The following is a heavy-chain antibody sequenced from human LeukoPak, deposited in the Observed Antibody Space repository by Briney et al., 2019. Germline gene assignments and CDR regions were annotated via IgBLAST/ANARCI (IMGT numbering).Heavy chain of an antibody. V-gene: IGHV4-34*01. J-gene: IGHJ6*03. CDR2: INHSGST. CDR1: GGSFSGYY. D-gene: IGHD6-6*01. Sequence: KTSETLSLPCAVYGGSFSGYYWSWIRQPPGKGLEWLGEINHSGSTNYNPSLKSRVTISVDTSKNQFSLKLSSVTAADTAVYYCARFRIAARLRYYYYMDVWGKGTTVTVSS. CDR3: ARFRIAARLRYYYYMDV.